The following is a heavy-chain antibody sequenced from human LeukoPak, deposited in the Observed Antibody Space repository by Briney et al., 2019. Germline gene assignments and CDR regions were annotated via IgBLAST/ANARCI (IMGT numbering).Heavy chain of an antibody. J-gene: IGHJ5*02. CDR1: GFTFSSHW. D-gene: IGHD2-2*01. CDR3: GREDCNNVRCYGASDA. CDR2: ISSNNNI. V-gene: IGHV3-69-1*01. Sequence: GGSLRLSCAASGFTFSSHWMHWVRQAPGKGLVWVSSISSNNNIYYADSVKGRFTISRDNAKNSLSLQMNSLRGEDTAVYYCGREDCNNVRCYGASDAWGQGTLVTVSS.